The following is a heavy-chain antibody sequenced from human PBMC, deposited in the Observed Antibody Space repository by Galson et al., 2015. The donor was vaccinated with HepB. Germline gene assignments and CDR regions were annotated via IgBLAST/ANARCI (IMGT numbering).Heavy chain of an antibody. V-gene: IGHV3-23*01. CDR1: GFTFNTYD. CDR2: FGYIGGGT. J-gene: IGHJ2*01. D-gene: IGHD5/OR15-5a*01. CDR3: AKVLVSWYFDL. Sequence: SLRLSCAASGFTFNTYDMTWVRQAPGKGLEWVSSFGYIGGGTTYADSVKGRLTISRDNSKTTLYLQMNSLRADDTAVYYCAKVLVSWYFDLWGRGTLVTVSS.